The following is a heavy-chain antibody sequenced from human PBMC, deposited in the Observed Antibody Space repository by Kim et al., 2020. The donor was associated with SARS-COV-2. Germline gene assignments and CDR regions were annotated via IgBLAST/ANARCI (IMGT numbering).Heavy chain of an antibody. CDR2: IDPSDSYT. CDR3: ARARYSLYYGIDV. V-gene: IGHV5-10-1*01. CDR1: GYNFNSYR. Sequence: GESLKISCKGSGYNFNSYRITWVRQMPGKGLEWMGRIDPSDSYTKYSPSFQSHVTISADKSISTAYLQWSSLKASDTAIYYCARARYSLYYGIDVWGQGTTVTVSS. D-gene: IGHD5-12*01. J-gene: IGHJ6*02.